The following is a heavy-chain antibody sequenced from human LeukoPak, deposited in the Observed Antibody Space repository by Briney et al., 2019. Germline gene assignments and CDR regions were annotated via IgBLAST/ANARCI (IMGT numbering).Heavy chain of an antibody. CDR3: ARDRGAYGEYDY. Sequence: PGGSLRLSCAASGFTFSSYAMHWVRQAPGKGLEYVSAISSNGGSTYYANSVKGRFTISRDNSKNTLYLQMGSLRAEDMAVYYCARDRGAYGEYDYWGQGTLVTVSS. CDR1: GFTFSSYA. V-gene: IGHV3-64*01. J-gene: IGHJ4*02. D-gene: IGHD4-17*01. CDR2: ISSNGGST.